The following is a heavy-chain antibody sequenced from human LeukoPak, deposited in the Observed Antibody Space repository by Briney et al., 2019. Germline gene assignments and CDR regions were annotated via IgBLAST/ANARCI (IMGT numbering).Heavy chain of an antibody. J-gene: IGHJ3*02. V-gene: IGHV1-2*04. Sequence: ASVKVSCKASGYTFTGYYMHWVRQAPGQGLEWMGWINPNSGGTNYAQKFQGWVTMTRDTSISTAYMELSGLRSEDTAVYYCARDLEGTISDYLVPYAFDIWGQGTMVTVSS. CDR2: INPNSGGT. CDR1: GYTFTGYY. CDR3: ARDLEGTISDYLVPYAFDI. D-gene: IGHD6-25*01.